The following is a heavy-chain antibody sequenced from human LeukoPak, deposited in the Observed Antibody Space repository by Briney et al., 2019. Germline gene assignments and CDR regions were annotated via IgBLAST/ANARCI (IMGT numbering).Heavy chain of an antibody. D-gene: IGHD6-13*01. J-gene: IGHJ3*02. CDR1: GVSISSSYSY. CDR3: ASLLIAAAGTSAFDI. Sequence: SETLSLTCTVSGVSISSSYSYWGWIRQPPGMGLEWIGSIYYTGNTYYNASLKSQVSISIDTSKNQFSLKLTSVTAADTAVYYCASLLIAAAGTSAFDIWGQGTMVTVSS. CDR2: IYYTGNT. V-gene: IGHV4-39*01.